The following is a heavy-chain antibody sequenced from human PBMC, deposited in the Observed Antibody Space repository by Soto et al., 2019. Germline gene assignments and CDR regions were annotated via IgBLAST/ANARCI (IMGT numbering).Heavy chain of an antibody. CDR1: GGTFSSYA. V-gene: IGHV1-69*06. J-gene: IGHJ6*02. CDR2: IIPIFGTA. D-gene: IGHD2-2*01. CDR3: ARDQVVVPAAISYYYYGMDV. Sequence: GASVKVSCKASGGTFSSYAISWVRQAPGQGLEWMGGIIPIFGTANYAQKFQGRVTITADKSTSTAYMELSSLRSEDTAVYYCARDQVVVPAAISYYYYGMDVWGRGTTVTVSS.